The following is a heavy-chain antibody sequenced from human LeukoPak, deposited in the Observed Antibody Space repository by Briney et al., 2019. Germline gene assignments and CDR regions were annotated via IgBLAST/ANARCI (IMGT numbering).Heavy chain of an antibody. V-gene: IGHV3-15*01. CDR2: IKSKGDGGTT. CDR1: GSGFSFSNAW. J-gene: IGHJ4*02. D-gene: IGHD6-13*01. CDR3: STDWYDY. Sequence: GGSLRLSCAASGSGFSFSNAWMTWVRQAPGKGLEWVGRIKSKGDGGTTDYAAPVKGRFTMSRDDSQSTLYLRMNSLKVEDTAIYYCSTDWYDYWGQGTLVTVSS.